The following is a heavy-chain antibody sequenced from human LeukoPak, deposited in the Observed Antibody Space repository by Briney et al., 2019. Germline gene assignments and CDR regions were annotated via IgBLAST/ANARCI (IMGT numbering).Heavy chain of an antibody. CDR1: GGSISSYY. V-gene: IGHV4-59*08. CDR2: MYYSGGS. Sequence: SETLSLTCTVSGGSISSYYWSWIRQPPGKGLEWIGYMYYSGGSHYNPSLESRVTISVDTSKNQFSLKLSSVTAADTAVYYCAGRWRYGLDVWGQGTTVAVSS. D-gene: IGHD3-3*01. CDR3: AGRWRYGLDV. J-gene: IGHJ6*02.